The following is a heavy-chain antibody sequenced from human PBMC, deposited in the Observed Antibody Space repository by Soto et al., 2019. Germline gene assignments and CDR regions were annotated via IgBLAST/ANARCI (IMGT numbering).Heavy chain of an antibody. J-gene: IGHJ4*02. V-gene: IGHV4-59*01. Sequence: SETLSLSCTVSGGSISSYYWSGIRQPPGKGLEWIGYIYYSGSTNYNPSLKSRVTISVDTSKNQFSLKLSSVTAADTAVYYCARAPYGSGSDFDYWGQGTLVTVSS. CDR2: IYYSGST. CDR1: GGSISSYY. D-gene: IGHD3-10*01. CDR3: ARAPYGSGSDFDY.